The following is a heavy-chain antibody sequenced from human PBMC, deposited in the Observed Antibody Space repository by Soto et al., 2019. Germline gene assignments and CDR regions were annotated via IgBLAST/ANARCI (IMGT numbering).Heavy chain of an antibody. D-gene: IGHD3-10*01. V-gene: IGHV3-33*01. J-gene: IGHJ6*03. CDR3: ARGVRSGSGSYYSPYYYYMDV. CDR1: GFTFSSYG. CDR2: IWYDGSNK. Sequence: GGSLRLSCATSGFTFSSYGMYWVRQAPGKGLEWVAVIWYDGSNKYYADSVKGRFTISRDNSKNTLYLHMNSLRAEDTAVYYCARGVRSGSGSYYSPYYYYMDVWGKGTTVTVSS.